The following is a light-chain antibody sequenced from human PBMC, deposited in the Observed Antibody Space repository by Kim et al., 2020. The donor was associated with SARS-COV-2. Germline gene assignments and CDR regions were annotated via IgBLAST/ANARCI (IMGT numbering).Light chain of an antibody. CDR1: QSVSSGY. CDR3: QQYGNSPRT. V-gene: IGKV3-20*01. CDR2: GAS. J-gene: IGKJ2*02. Sequence: PGERATLSCRASQSVSSGYLAWFQQRPGQAPRPLIYGASSRATGIPDRFSGSGSGTDFTLTISRLEPEDFAEYYCQQYGNSPRTFGQGTRRE.